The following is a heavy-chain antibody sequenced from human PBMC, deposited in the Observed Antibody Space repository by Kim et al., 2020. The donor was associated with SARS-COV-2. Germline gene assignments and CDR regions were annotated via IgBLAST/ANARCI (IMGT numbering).Heavy chain of an antibody. J-gene: IGHJ5*02. V-gene: IGHV3-23*01. Sequence: ADSVKGRFTISRDNSKNTLYLQMNSLRAEDTAVYYCAKDSPFDWLNWFDPWGQGTLVTVSS. CDR3: AKDSPFDWLNWFDP. D-gene: IGHD3-9*01.